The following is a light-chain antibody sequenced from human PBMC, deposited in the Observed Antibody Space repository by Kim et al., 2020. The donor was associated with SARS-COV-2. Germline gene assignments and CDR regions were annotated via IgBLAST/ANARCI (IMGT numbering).Light chain of an antibody. Sequence: SSELTQDPAVSVALGQTVRITCQGDSLRSYYASWYQQKPGQAPVRVIYGKNNRPSGIPDRFSGSSSGNTASLTITVAQAEDEADYYCNSWDSSGNHWVFGGGTQLTVL. CDR3: NSWDSSGNHWV. J-gene: IGLJ3*02. V-gene: IGLV3-19*02. CDR1: SLRSYY. CDR2: GKN.